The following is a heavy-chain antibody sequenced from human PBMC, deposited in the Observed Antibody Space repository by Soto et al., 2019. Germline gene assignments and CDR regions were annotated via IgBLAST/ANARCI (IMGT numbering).Heavy chain of an antibody. J-gene: IGHJ4*02. CDR3: AKEYCSGGNCYSGNFDH. CDR1: GFTFSSYG. CDR2: ISYDGSNK. V-gene: IGHV3-30*18. Sequence: PGGSLRLSCAASGFTFSSYGMHWVRQAPGKGLDWVALISYDGSNKYYADSVKGRFTISRDNSKNTLYLQLNSLRAEDTAVYYCAKEYCSGGNCYSGNFDHWGQGTLVTVSS. D-gene: IGHD2-15*01.